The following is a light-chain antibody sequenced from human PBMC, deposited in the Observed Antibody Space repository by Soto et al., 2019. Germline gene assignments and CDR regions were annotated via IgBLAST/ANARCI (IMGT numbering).Light chain of an antibody. J-gene: IGKJ1*01. V-gene: IGKV3D-15*01. CDR3: QQYNNWPRRT. CDR1: QSVNSN. Sequence: KVMTQSPATLSVSPGERATLYCRASQSVNSNLAWYQQRPGQAPRLLIYGASTRATGIPARFSGSGSGTEFTLTISSLQSEDFAVYSCQQYNNWPRRTFGQGTKVDIK. CDR2: GAS.